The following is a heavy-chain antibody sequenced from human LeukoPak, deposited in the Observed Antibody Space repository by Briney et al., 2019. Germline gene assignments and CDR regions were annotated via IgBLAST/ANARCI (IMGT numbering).Heavy chain of an antibody. CDR3: ARLWEWLDLDYHYYYYMDV. CDR2: IYPGDSDT. D-gene: IGHD3-3*01. V-gene: IGHV5-51*01. Sequence: GESLKISCKGSGYSFTSYWIGWVRQMPGKGLEWMGIIYPGDSDTRYSPSFQGQVTISADKSISTAYLQWSSLKASDTAMYYCARLWEWLDLDYHYYYYMDVWGKGTTVTVSS. J-gene: IGHJ6*03. CDR1: GYSFTSYW.